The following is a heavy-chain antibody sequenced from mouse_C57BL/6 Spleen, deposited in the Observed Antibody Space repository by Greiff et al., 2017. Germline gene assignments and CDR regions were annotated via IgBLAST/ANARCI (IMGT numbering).Heavy chain of an antibody. CDR1: GYTFTDYY. J-gene: IGHJ1*03. D-gene: IGHD2-4*01. CDR2: IYPGSGNT. CDR3: ARDDYDWYFDV. V-gene: IGHV1-76*01. Sequence: QVQLKESGAELVRPGASVKLSCKASGYTFTDYYINWVKQRPGQGLEWIARIYPGSGNTYYNEKFKGKATLTAEKSSSTAYMQLSSLTSEDSAVYCCARDDYDWYFDVWGTGTTVTVSS.